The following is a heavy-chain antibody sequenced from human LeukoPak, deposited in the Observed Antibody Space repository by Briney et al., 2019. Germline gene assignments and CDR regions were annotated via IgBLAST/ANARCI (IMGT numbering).Heavy chain of an antibody. D-gene: IGHD1-1*01. CDR3: VKVSDNFQFDY. CDR1: GFTFSSYA. J-gene: IGHJ4*02. CDR2: ISYDGSNK. Sequence: PGGSRRLSCAASGFTFSSYAMHWVRQAPGKGLEWVAVISYDGSNKYCSDSVKGRFTISRDNSKSTLYLQMNSLRAEDTAVYYCVKVSDNFQFDYWGQGTLVTVSS. V-gene: IGHV3-30*18.